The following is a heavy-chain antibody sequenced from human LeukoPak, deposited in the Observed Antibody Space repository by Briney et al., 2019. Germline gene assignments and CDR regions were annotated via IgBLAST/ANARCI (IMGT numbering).Heavy chain of an antibody. D-gene: IGHD5-24*01. Sequence: GGSLTLSCAASGFTFSNYWMSRVRQAPGKGLEWVANIKQDGSEKYYVDSVKGRFTISRDNAKNSLYLQMNSLRAEDTAVYYCARAWLYEPWFHPWGQGTLVTVSS. CDR2: IKQDGSEK. V-gene: IGHV3-7*03. CDR3: ARAWLYEPWFHP. CDR1: GFTFSNYW. J-gene: IGHJ5*02.